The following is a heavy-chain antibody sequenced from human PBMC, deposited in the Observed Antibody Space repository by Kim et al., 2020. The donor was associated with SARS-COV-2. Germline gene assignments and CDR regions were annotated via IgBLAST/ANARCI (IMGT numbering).Heavy chain of an antibody. Sequence: TKYAQKFQGRATRTREPSISAASMELSRLRSDDTAVYYCARDGGTADAFDIWGQGTMVTVSS. CDR2: T. J-gene: IGHJ3*02. D-gene: IGHD3-16*01. V-gene: IGHV1-2*02. CDR3: ARDGGTADAFDI.